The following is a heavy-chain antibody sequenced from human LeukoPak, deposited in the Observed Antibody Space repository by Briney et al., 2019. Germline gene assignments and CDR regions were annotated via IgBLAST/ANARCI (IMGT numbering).Heavy chain of an antibody. D-gene: IGHD6-6*01. Sequence: GGSLRLSCAASGFSFRTHWMHWVRQAPGKGLVWVSRIKDDGRTTAYADSVKGRFTISRDSAKDILYLQMNNLRAEDTALYYCVRDTSIAARPSWFDPWGQGTLVTVSS. CDR3: VRDTSIAARPSWFDP. CDR1: GFSFRTHW. V-gene: IGHV3-74*01. CDR2: IKDDGRTT. J-gene: IGHJ5*02.